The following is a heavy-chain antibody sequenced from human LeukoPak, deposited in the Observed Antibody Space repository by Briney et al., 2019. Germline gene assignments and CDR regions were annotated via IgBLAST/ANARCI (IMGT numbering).Heavy chain of an antibody. CDR1: GGSISSCGYS. D-gene: IGHD3-10*01. V-gene: IGHV4-30-2*01. Sequence: SETLSLTCTVSGGSISSCGYSWSWIRQPPGKGLEWIGYIYHSGSTYYNPSLKSRVTISVDRSKNQFSPKLSSVTAADTAVYYCARAYGSGSYYNWFDPWGQGTLVTVSS. CDR3: ARAYGSGSYYNWFDP. CDR2: IYHSGST. J-gene: IGHJ5*02.